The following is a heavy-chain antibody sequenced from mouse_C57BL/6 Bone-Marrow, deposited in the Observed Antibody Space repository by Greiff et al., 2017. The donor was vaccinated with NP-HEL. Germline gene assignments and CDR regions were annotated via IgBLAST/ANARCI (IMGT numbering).Heavy chain of an antibody. V-gene: IGHV1-26*01. Sequence: EVQLQQSGPELVKPGASVKMSCKASGYTFTDYYMKWVKQSPGKSLEWIGDINPNNGDIFYNQKFKDKATLTVDKSSSTAYMQLNSLTSEDAAVYYCAKGRWDYGGQGTSVTVSS. CDR2: INPNNGDI. CDR3: AKGRWDY. CDR1: GYTFTDYY. J-gene: IGHJ4*01.